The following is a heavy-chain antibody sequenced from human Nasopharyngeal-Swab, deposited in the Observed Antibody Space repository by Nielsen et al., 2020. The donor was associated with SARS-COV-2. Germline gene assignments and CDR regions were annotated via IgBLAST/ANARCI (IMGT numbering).Heavy chain of an antibody. J-gene: IGHJ4*02. Sequence: GGSLRLSCAASGFTFSNYAMSWVRQAPGKGLEWVSAISGSGRSTYYADSVKGRFTISRDNSKNTLYLQMNSLRAEDTAVYYCAKFDTSSWFDYWGQGTLVTVSS. D-gene: IGHD6-13*01. CDR3: AKFDTSSWFDY. CDR2: ISGSGRST. V-gene: IGHV3-23*01. CDR1: GFTFSNYA.